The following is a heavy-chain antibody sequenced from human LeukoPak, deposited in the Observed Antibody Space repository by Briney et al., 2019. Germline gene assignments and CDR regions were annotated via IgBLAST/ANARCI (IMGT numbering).Heavy chain of an antibody. CDR2: ITDSGSTT. V-gene: IGHV3-11*04. CDR1: GFTFSNYY. D-gene: IGHD2-21*02. Sequence: GGSLRLPCAASGFTFSNYYMSWIRQAPGKGLEWLSYITDSGSTTSYADSVKGRFTVSRDNAKNSLYLQMNSLRVEDTAVYFCARIYCGGDCPHYYFDHWGQGTLVTVSS. CDR3: ARIYCGGDCPHYYFDH. J-gene: IGHJ4*02.